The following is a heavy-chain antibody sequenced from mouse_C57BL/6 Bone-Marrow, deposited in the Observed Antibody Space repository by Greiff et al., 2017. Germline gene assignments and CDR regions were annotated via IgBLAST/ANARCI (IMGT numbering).Heavy chain of an antibody. CDR1: GYTFTSYW. CDR3: ARPNWYAMDY. D-gene: IGHD4-1*02. Sequence: QVQLQQPGAELVKPGASVKLSCKASGYTFTSYWMHWVKQRPGQDLEWIGMIHPNSGSTNYNEKFKSKATLTVDKSSSTAYMQLSSLTSEDSAVYYCARPNWYAMDYWGQGTSVTVSS. V-gene: IGHV1-64*01. J-gene: IGHJ4*01. CDR2: IHPNSGST.